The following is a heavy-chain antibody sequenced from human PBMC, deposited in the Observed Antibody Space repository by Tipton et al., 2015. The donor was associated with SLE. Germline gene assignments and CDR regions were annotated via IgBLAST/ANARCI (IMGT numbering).Heavy chain of an antibody. CDR2: IWYDGSNK. J-gene: IGHJ4*02. Sequence: SLRLSCAASGFTFSSYGMHWVRQAPGKGLEWVAVIWYDGSNKYYADSVKGRFTISRDNSKNTLYLQMNSLRAEDTAVYYCAKEEAYIAAAGTLGYWGQGTLVTVSS. CDR3: AKEEAYIAAAGTLGY. CDR1: GFTFSSYG. D-gene: IGHD6-13*01. V-gene: IGHV3-33*06.